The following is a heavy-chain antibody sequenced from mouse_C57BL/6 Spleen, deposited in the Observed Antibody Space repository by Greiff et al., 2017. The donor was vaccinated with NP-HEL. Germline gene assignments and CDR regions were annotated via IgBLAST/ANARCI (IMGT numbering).Heavy chain of an antibody. J-gene: IGHJ3*01. CDR3: ARSDSSGYQAWFAY. Sequence: EVKVVESGGGLVKPGGSLKLSCAASGFTFSSYTMSWVRQTPEKRLEWVATISGGGGNTYYPDSVKGRFTISRDNAKNTLYLQMSSLRSEDTALYYCARSDSSGYQAWFAYWGQGTLVTVSA. CDR2: ISGGGGNT. D-gene: IGHD3-2*02. V-gene: IGHV5-9*01. CDR1: GFTFSSYT.